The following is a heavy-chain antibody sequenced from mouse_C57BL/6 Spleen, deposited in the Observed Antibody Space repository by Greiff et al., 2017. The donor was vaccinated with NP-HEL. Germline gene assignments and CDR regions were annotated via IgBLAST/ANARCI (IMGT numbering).Heavy chain of an antibody. CDR2: IYPGSGST. CDR1: GYTFTSYW. V-gene: IGHV1-55*01. CDR3: ARWVITTVVATGDY. Sequence: QVQLKQPGAELVKPGASVKMSCKASGYTFTSYWITWVKQRPGQGLEWIGDIYPGSGSTNYNEKFKSKATLTVDTSSSTAYMQLSSLTSEDSAVYYCARWVITTVVATGDYWGQGTTLTVSS. J-gene: IGHJ2*01. D-gene: IGHD1-1*01.